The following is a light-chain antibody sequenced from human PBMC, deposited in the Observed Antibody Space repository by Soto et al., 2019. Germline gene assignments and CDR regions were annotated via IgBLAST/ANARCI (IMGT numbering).Light chain of an antibody. CDR1: QSVSSN. Sequence: EIVVTQSPATLAVSPGERATLSCRASQSVSSNLAWYQQKPGQAPRLLIYGASTRATGIPARFSGSGPGTEFTLTISSLQSEDFAVYYCQQYNNWPPWTFGQGTKVDIK. J-gene: IGKJ1*01. V-gene: IGKV3-15*01. CDR2: GAS. CDR3: QQYNNWPPWT.